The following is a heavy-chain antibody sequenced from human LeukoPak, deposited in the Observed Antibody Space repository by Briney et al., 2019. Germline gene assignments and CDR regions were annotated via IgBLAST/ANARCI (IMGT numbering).Heavy chain of an antibody. V-gene: IGHV3-53*01. Sequence: TGGSPRLSCAASGFIVSSNYMNRVRQAPGKGLEWVSVIYSGGSTYYADSVKGRFTISRDNSKNTLFLQMNSLRAEDTAEYYCARGDDYGGAWYYFDYWGQGTLVTVSS. CDR3: ARGDDYGGAWYYFDY. J-gene: IGHJ4*02. CDR2: IYSGGST. D-gene: IGHD4-23*01. CDR1: GFIVSSNY.